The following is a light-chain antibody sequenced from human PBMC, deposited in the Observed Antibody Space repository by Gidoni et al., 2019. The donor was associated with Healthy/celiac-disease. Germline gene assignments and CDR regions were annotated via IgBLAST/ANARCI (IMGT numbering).Light chain of an antibody. Sequence: EIVLTQSPATLSLSPGERATLSCRASQSVSSYLAWYQQKPGQAPRLLIYDASNRATGIPARFSGSGSGKEFTLTISSREPEDVAVYYCQQRSKWTPNTFGQGTKLEIK. CDR3: QQRSKWTPNT. CDR1: QSVSSY. J-gene: IGKJ2*01. V-gene: IGKV3-11*01. CDR2: DAS.